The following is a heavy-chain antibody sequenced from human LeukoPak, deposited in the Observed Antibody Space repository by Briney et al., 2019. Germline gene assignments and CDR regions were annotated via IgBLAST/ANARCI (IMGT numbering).Heavy chain of an antibody. CDR3: ARIGPYSSGFGP. CDR1: GGSFSGYY. CDR2: INHSGST. Sequence: SETLSLTCAVYGGSFSGYYWSWIRQPPGKGLEWIGEINHSGSTNYNPSLKSRVTISVDTSKNQFSLKLSSVTAADTAVYYCARIGPYSSGFGPWGQGTLVTVSS. V-gene: IGHV4-34*01. J-gene: IGHJ5*02. D-gene: IGHD6-19*01.